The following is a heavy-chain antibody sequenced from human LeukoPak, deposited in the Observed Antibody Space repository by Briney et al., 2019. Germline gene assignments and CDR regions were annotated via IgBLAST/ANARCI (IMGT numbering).Heavy chain of an antibody. CDR1: GFTFDNYA. D-gene: IGHD3-10*01. CDR3: IKDVSGDDL. J-gene: IGHJ2*01. Sequence: PGGSLRLSCAASGFTFDNYAMHWVRQAPGKGLEWDSGISWNSNNVGYADSAKGRFTISRDNAKNSLYLQMDSLRSEDTALYYCIKDVSGDDLWGRGTLVTVSS. CDR2: ISWNSNNV. V-gene: IGHV3-9*01.